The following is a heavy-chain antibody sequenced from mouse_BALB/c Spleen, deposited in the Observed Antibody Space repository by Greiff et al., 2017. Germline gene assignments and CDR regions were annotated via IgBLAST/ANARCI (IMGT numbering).Heavy chain of an antibody. D-gene: IGHD1-1*01. CDR1: GFTFSSYG. CDR2: INSNGGST. J-gene: IGHJ4*01. CDR3: ARDYGSSYGAMDY. Sequence: EVQLVESGGGLVQPGGSLKLSCAASGFTFSSYGMSWVRQTPDKRLELVATINSNGGSTYYPDSVKGRFTISRDNAKNTLYLQMSSLKSEDTAMYYCARDYGSSYGAMDYWGQGTSVTVSS. V-gene: IGHV5-6-3*01.